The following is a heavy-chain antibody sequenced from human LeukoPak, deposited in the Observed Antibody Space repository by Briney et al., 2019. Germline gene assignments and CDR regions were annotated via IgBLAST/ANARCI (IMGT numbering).Heavy chain of an antibody. Sequence: GRSLRLSCAASGFTFSSYGMHWVRQAPGKGLEWVAVIWYDGSNKYYADSVKGRFTISRDNSKNTLYLQMNSLRAEDTAVYYCARDHHKLTHYYDSSGYYFDYWGQGTLVTVSS. D-gene: IGHD3-22*01. J-gene: IGHJ4*02. CDR3: ARDHHKLTHYYDSSGYYFDY. CDR1: GFTFSSYG. CDR2: IWYDGSNK. V-gene: IGHV3-33*01.